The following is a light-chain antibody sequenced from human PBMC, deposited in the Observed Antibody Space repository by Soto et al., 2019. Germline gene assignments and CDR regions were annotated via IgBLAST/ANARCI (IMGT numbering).Light chain of an antibody. Sequence: QSVLTQPPSVSGAPGQRVTLSCTGSSSNIGAGYDVHWYQQLPGPAPKLLIYGNSNRPSGVPDRFSGSKSGTSASLAITGLQAEDEADYYCQSYDSSLSGYVFGTGTKLTVL. CDR1: SSNIGAGYD. V-gene: IGLV1-40*01. J-gene: IGLJ1*01. CDR3: QSYDSSLSGYV. CDR2: GNS.